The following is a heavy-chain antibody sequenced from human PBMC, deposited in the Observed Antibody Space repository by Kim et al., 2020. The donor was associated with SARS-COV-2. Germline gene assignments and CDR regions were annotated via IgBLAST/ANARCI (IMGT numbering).Heavy chain of an antibody. CDR3: ARGDYYDIPFDY. Sequence: GGSLRLSCAASGFTVSSNYMSWVRQAPGKGLEWVSVIYSGGSTYYADSVKGRFTISRDNSKNTLYLQMNSLRAEDTAMYYCARGDYYDIPFDYWGQGTLVTVSS. CDR1: GFTVSSNY. V-gene: IGHV3-66*01. CDR2: IYSGGST. J-gene: IGHJ4*02. D-gene: IGHD3-22*01.